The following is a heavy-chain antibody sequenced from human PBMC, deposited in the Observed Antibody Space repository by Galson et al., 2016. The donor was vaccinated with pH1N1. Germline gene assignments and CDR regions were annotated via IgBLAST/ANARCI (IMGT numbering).Heavy chain of an antibody. CDR3: ARVYSRGGTYYPDAFDI. D-gene: IGHD1-26*01. Sequence: SVKVSCKASEYTFIGYYIHWMRQAPGHGLAWMGRINPSNGDTHYAQNFQGRVTMTRDTSISTAYMELSRLRSDDTAVYYCARVYSRGGTYYPDAFDIWGQGTMVTVSS. V-gene: IGHV1-2*06. J-gene: IGHJ3*02. CDR2: INPSNGDT. CDR1: EYTFIGYY.